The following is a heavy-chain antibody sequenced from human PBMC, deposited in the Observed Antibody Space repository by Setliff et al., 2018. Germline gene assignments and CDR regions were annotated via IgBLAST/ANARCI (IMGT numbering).Heavy chain of an antibody. CDR1: GFTFSTYR. CDR2: IWDDGGNK. J-gene: IGHJ4*02. Sequence: GGSLRLSCAASGFTFSTYRMHWVRQAPGKGLEWVAVIWDDGGNKYHADSVKGRFTISRDNSKNTLYLQMNSLRPEDTAVYYCARTCSSSGCYAGLESWGQGTQVTVSS. CDR3: ARTCSSSGCYAGLES. V-gene: IGHV3-33*08. D-gene: IGHD2-15*01.